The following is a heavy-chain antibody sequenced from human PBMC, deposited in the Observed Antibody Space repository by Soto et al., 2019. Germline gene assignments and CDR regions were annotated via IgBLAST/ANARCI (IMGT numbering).Heavy chain of an antibody. D-gene: IGHD3-22*01. J-gene: IGHJ4*02. CDR3: ARRVGFSGYYYYFDY. V-gene: IGHV4-39*01. CDR1: GGSISSSSYY. CDR2: IYYSGST. Sequence: SETLSLTCTVSGGSISSSSYYWGWIRQPPGKGLEWIGSIYYSGSTYYNPSLKTRVTISVDTSKNPFSLKLSSVTAADTAVYYCARRVGFSGYYYYFDYWGQGTLVTVSS.